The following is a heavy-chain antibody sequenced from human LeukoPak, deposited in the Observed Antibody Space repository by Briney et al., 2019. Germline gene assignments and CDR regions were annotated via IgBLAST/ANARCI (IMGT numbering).Heavy chain of an antibody. V-gene: IGHV3-23*01. CDR2: IIGSGGST. Sequence: GGSLRLSWAASGFTFSSYAMSLVRQAPGEGLEWVSAIIGSGGSTYYADSVKGRFTIYRDNSKDTLYLQMNSLRAEDTAVYYCAKGATLIVVVTACDYWGQGTLVTVSS. CDR3: AKGATLIVVVTACDY. J-gene: IGHJ4*02. CDR1: GFTFSSYA. D-gene: IGHD2-21*02.